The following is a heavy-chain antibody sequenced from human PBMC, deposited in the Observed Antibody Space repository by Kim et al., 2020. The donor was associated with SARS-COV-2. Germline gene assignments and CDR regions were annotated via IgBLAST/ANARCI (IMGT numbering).Heavy chain of an antibody. J-gene: IGHJ6*04. CDR2: VSHSGDT. V-gene: IGHV4-34*01. CDR1: GGSFSDYS. CDR3: AGTSGRGYVFG. Sequence: SETLSLTCAVYGGSFSDYSLSWIRQSPEKGLEWIGEVSHSGDTNYNPSLSSRVTISVDTSKNQFSLKVNSVTAADMAVYFCAGTSGRGYVFGRGEGTTVTVSS. D-gene: IGHD5-18*01.